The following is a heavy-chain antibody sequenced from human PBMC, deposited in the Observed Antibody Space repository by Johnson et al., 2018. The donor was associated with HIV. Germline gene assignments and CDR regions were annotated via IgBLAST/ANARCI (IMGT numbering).Heavy chain of an antibody. D-gene: IGHD2-15*01. CDR2: IYSGGSK. CDR3: AREAYCSGGSCYDAFDI. Sequence: VQLVESGGGVVQPGRSLRLSCAASGFTFDDYGMSWVRQAPGKGLEWDLGIYSGGSKYYADSVKGRVTNPRDNSKNTLYLQMNSLRAEEPAVYYCAREAYCSGGSCYDAFDIWGQGTMVTVSS. V-gene: IGHV3-66*01. CDR1: GFTFDDYG. J-gene: IGHJ3*02.